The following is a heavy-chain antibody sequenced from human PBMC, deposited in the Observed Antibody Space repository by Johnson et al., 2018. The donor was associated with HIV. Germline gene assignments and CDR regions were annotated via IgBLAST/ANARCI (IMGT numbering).Heavy chain of an antibody. D-gene: IGHD1-26*01. CDR3: ITGGSGTIPSGAFDI. V-gene: IGHV3-15*01. J-gene: IGHJ3*02. CDR1: GFTFSDAW. CDR2: IKSKTDGGTT. Sequence: VQLVESGGGWVKPGGSLRLSCAASGFTFSDAWMSWVRQAPGKGLEWVGRIKSKTDGGTTDYAAPVKGKFTISRDDSKTTLYLQMNSLKTEDTAVYYCITGGSGTIPSGAFDIWGQGTMVTVSS.